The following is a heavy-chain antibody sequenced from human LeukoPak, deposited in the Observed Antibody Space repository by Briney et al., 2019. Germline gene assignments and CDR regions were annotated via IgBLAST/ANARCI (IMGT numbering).Heavy chain of an antibody. V-gene: IGHV3-30-3*01. CDR2: ISYDGSNK. Sequence: PGGSLRLSCAASGFTFSSYAMHWVRQAPGKGLEWVAVISYDGSNKYYADSVKGRFTISRDNSKNTLYLQMNSLRAEDTAVYYCARATLAAAGDYYFDYWGQGTLVTASS. CDR1: GFTFSSYA. J-gene: IGHJ4*02. D-gene: IGHD6-13*01. CDR3: ARATLAAAGDYYFDY.